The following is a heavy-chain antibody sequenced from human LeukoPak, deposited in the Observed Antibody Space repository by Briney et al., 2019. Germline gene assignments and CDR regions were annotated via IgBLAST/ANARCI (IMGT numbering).Heavy chain of an antibody. CDR3: ARGRYYDSGIFDY. J-gene: IGHJ4*02. CDR2: ISSSGSTI. CDR1: GFSFSSYE. V-gene: IGHV3-48*03. Sequence: PGGSLRLSCAASGFSFSSYEMNWVRQAPGKGLEWVSYISSSGSTIYYADSVKGRFTISRDNAKNSLYLQMNSLRAEDTAVYYCARGRYYDSGIFDYWGQGTLVTVSS. D-gene: IGHD3-22*01.